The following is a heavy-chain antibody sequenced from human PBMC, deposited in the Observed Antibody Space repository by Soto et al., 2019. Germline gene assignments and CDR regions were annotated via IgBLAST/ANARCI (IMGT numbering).Heavy chain of an antibody. Sequence: QVQLVESGGGVVQPGRSLRLSCAASGFTFSSYAMHWVRQAPGKGLEWVAVISYDGSNKYYADSVKGRFTISRDNSKNTLYLQMNSLRAEDTAVYYCATSLDVLIWFGKSKPFDYWGQGTLVTVSS. D-gene: IGHD3-10*01. CDR1: GFTFSSYA. CDR2: ISYDGSNK. CDR3: ATSLDVLIWFGKSKPFDY. V-gene: IGHV3-30-3*01. J-gene: IGHJ4*02.